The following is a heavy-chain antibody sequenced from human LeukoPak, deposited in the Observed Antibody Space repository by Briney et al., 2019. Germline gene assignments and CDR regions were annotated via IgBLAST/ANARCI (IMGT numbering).Heavy chain of an antibody. Sequence: PGGSLRLSCAASGFTFSSYAMGWVRQAPGKGLEWVSAISGSGGSTYYADSVKGRFTISRDNSKNTLYLQMNSLRAEDTAVYYCAKEGHILTGYYSGNFDPWGQGTLVTVSS. CDR2: ISGSGGST. J-gene: IGHJ5*02. CDR3: AKEGHILTGYYSGNFDP. V-gene: IGHV3-23*01. D-gene: IGHD3-9*01. CDR1: GFTFSSYA.